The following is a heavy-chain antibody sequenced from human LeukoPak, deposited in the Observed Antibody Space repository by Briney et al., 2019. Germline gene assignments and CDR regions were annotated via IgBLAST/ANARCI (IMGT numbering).Heavy chain of an antibody. D-gene: IGHD3-22*01. V-gene: IGHV4-59*01. CDR2: IYYSGST. J-gene: IGHJ3*02. CDR3: ARAPDYYDSSGYYLPSVPFDI. CDR1: GGPISSYN. Sequence: SETLSLTCTVSGGPISSYNWSWIRQPPGKELKWIGYIYYSGSTNYNPSLKSRVTISVDTSKNQFSLKLSSVTAADTAVYYCARAPDYYDSSGYYLPSVPFDIWGQGTMVTVSS.